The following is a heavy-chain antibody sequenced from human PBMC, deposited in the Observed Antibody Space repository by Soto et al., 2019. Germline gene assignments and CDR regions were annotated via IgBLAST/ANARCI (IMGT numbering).Heavy chain of an antibody. J-gene: IGHJ4*02. V-gene: IGHV3-9*01. CDR1: GFTFDDYA. CDR3: AKDSGLVLSCYFDC. D-gene: IGHD6-19*01. Sequence: EVQLVESGGGVVQPGRSLRLSCAASGFTFDDYAMHWVRQAPGKGLEWVSGISWNSGSIGYADSVKGRFTISRDNAKNSLYLQMTSLRAEDTAVYYCAKDSGLVLSCYFDCLGQGSVVTVSS. CDR2: ISWNSGSI.